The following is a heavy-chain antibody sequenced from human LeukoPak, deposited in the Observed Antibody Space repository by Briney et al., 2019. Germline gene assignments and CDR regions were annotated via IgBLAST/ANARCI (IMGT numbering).Heavy chain of an antibody. CDR1: GGSIKSNY. J-gene: IGHJ5*02. CDR3: AREGDPGSGYNYGNWLDP. CDR2: GYYSGTT. V-gene: IGHV4-59*01. D-gene: IGHD5-24*01. Sequence: PSETLSLTCTVSGGSIKSNYWSWIRQPPGKGLEWIGYGYYSGTTNYNPSFKSRVTISLDTSKSQSSLKLRFVTTADTAVYYCAREGDPGSGYNYGNWLDPWGQGTLVTVSS.